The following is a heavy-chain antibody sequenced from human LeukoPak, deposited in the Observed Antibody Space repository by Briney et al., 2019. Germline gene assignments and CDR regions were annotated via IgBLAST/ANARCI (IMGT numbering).Heavy chain of an antibody. CDR1: GYNFKDNY. D-gene: IGHD3-10*01. CDR2: INPNSGST. J-gene: IGHJ5*02. Sequence: ASVKVSGKASGYNFKDNYIFWVRQAPGQGLEWVGRINPNSGSTDQAQKFEGRVTLTRDTSVNTVYMELSDLRSDDTAVYYCARGASYYASGTFYPWGQGTLVTVSS. V-gene: IGHV1-2*06. CDR3: ARGASYYASGTFYP.